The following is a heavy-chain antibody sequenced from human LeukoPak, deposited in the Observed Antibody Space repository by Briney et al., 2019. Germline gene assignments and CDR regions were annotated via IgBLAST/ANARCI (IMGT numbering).Heavy chain of an antibody. CDR1: GFTFSSYG. CDR2: ISYDGSNK. J-gene: IGHJ4*02. D-gene: IGHD2-15*01. V-gene: IGHV3-30*18. Sequence: GGSLRLSCAASGFTFSSYGMHCVRQAPGKGLEWVAVISYDGSNKYYADSVKGRFTISRDNSKNTLYLQMNSLRAEDTAVYYCAKDRGGYRVFDYWGQGTLVTVSS. CDR3: AKDRGGYRVFDY.